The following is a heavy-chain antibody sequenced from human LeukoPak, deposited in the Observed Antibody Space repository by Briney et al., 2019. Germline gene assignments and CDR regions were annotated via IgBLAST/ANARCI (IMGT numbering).Heavy chain of an antibody. CDR1: GFIVSNNY. Sequence: PGGSLRLSCAASGFIVSNNYMTWVRQAPGKGLEWVSIIYSGGYTYYADSVKGRFTISRDNSNNTLHLQMNRLRVEDTAVYYCARVGASDLLAEFCQDWGQGTLVTVSS. CDR3: ARVGASDLLAEFCQD. D-gene: IGHD1-26*01. CDR2: IYSGGYT. J-gene: IGHJ1*01. V-gene: IGHV3-66*01.